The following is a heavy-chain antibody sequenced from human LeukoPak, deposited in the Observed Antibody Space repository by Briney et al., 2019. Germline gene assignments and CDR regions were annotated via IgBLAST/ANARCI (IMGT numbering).Heavy chain of an antibody. CDR1: GASISGSNW. D-gene: IGHD6-19*01. J-gene: IGHJ4*02. Sequence: SETLSLTCAVSGASISGSNWWSWVRQTPGKGLESIGEIHHTGTINYDPSLRSRVIISIDKSKNQFSLKLSSVTAADTAMYYCARVTPAGAWLGYFDYWGQGTLVTVSS. V-gene: IGHV4-4*02. CDR3: ARVTPAGAWLGYFDY. CDR2: IHHTGTI.